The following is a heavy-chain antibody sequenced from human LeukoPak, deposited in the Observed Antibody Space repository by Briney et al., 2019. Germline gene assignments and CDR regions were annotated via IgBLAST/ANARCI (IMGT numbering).Heavy chain of an antibody. D-gene: IGHD1-26*01. CDR1: GFTLSNDW. CDR3: VVGGGIY. Sequence: QPGGSLSLSCAASGFTLSNDWTHWVRQAPGKGLVWVSRISSDGTNTLYADSVKGRFTISRDNARNTLHLQMNSLRADDTAVYYCVVGGGIYWGQGTLGTVS. V-gene: IGHV3-74*03. CDR2: ISSDGTNT. J-gene: IGHJ4*02.